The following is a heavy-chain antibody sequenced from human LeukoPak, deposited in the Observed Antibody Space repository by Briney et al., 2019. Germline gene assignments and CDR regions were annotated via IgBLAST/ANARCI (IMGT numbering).Heavy chain of an antibody. D-gene: IGHD1-20*01. CDR2: IHYSGST. CDR3: VRGNNWNAYYFDY. CDR1: GGSISSYY. J-gene: IGHJ4*02. Sequence: LETLSLTCTVSGGSISSYYWSWIRQPPGTGLEWIGYIHYSGSTNYNPSLKSRVTISLDTSKNQFSLKLSAVTAADTAVYYCVRGNNWNAYYFDYWGQGTLVTVSS. V-gene: IGHV4-59*01.